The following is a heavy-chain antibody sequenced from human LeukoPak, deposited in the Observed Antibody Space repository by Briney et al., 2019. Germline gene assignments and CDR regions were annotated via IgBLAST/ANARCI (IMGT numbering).Heavy chain of an antibody. Sequence: TLSLTCTVSGGSISSGGYYWSWIRPHPGKGLEWIGYIYYGGSTYYNPSLKSRVTISVDTSKNQFSLKLSSVTAADTAVYYCATQGTMVRGVIKDWFDPWGQGTLVTVSS. CDR2: IYYGGST. D-gene: IGHD3-10*01. J-gene: IGHJ5*02. CDR3: ATQGTMVRGVIKDWFDP. CDR1: GGSISSGGYY. V-gene: IGHV4-31*03.